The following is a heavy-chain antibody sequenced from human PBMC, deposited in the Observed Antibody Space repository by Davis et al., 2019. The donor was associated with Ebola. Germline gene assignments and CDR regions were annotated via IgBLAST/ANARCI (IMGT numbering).Heavy chain of an antibody. CDR2: MNQIGTTI. Sequence: PGGSLRLSCAASGFTFSNYAMSWVRQAPGKGLEWISYMNQIGTTIHYADSVKGRFTISRDNAKNLLYLQMTNLRAEDTAVYYCVRFDIVMETAHSWFDPWGQGTLVTVSS. D-gene: IGHD2-21*02. CDR3: VRFDIVMETAHSWFDP. V-gene: IGHV3-11*01. J-gene: IGHJ5*02. CDR1: GFTFSNYA.